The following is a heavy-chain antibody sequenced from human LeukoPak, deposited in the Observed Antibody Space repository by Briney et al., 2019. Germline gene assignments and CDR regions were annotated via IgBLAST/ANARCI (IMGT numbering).Heavy chain of an antibody. D-gene: IGHD1-20*01. CDR3: AREVMVTGTVGIDY. J-gene: IGHJ4*02. CDR1: VYTFTSYY. V-gene: IGHV1-46*01. Sequence: ASVKDSCKASVYTFTSYYMHWVRQAPGQELEWMGIINPSGGSTSYAQKFQGRVTMTRDTSTSTVYMELSSLRSEDTAVYYCAREVMVTGTVGIDYWGQGTLVTVSS. CDR2: INPSGGST.